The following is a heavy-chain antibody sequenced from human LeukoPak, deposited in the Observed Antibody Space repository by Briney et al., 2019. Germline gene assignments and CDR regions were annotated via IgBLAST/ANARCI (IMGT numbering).Heavy chain of an antibody. V-gene: IGHV3-23*01. J-gene: IGHJ4*02. CDR3: AKICSGVRFLGDYFDY. CDR1: GFTFSSYA. Sequence: PGGSLRLSCAASGFTFSSYAMSWVCQAPGKGLEWVSAISGSGGSTYYADSVKGRFTISRDNSKNTLYLQMNSLRAEDTAVYYCAKICSGVRFLGDYFDYWGQGTLVTVSS. CDR2: ISGSGGST. D-gene: IGHD3-3*01.